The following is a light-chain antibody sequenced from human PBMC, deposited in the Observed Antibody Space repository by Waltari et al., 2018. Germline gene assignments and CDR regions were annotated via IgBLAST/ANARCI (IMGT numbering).Light chain of an antibody. J-gene: IGLJ3*02. V-gene: IGLV2-23*02. CDR2: EVS. CDR1: SSDVGSYNL. CDR3: CSYAGRCSFWV. Sequence: QSALTQPASVSGSPGQSITIYCTGTSSDVGSYNLVSWYQQHPGNAPKLLIYEVSKWPSWVSNRFSCSKSVYTASLTFSWLQAEDEADYYCCSYAGRCSFWVFGGGTKLTVL.